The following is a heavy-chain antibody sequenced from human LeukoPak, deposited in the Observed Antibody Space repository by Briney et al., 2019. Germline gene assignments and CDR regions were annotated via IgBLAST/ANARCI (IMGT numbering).Heavy chain of an antibody. D-gene: IGHD6-19*01. CDR1: GGSISSGYY. CDR3: ARDRIAVADPPNWFDP. Sequence: SETLSLTCTVSGGSISSGYYWGWIRQPPGKGLEWIGSIYHSGRTYYNPSLKSRVTISLDTSKNQFSLKLSSVTAADTAVYYCARDRIAVADPPNWFDPWGQGTLVTVSS. CDR2: IYHSGRT. J-gene: IGHJ5*02. V-gene: IGHV4-38-2*02.